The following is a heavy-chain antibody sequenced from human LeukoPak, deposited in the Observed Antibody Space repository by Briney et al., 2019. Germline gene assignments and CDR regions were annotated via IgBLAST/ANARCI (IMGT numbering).Heavy chain of an antibody. D-gene: IGHD3-3*01. V-gene: IGHV1-69*04. CDR2: IIPILGIA. J-gene: IGHJ6*02. Sequence: GASVKVSCKASGGTFSSYAISWVRQAPGQGLEWMGRIIPILGIANYAQKFQGRVTITADKSTSTAYMELSSLRSEDTAVYYCARDGPLRFLVWLSHRYGMDVWGQGTTVTVSS. CDR1: GGTFSSYA. CDR3: ARDGPLRFLVWLSHRYGMDV.